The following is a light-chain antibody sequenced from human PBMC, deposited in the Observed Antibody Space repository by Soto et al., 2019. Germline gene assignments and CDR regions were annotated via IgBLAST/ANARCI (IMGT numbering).Light chain of an antibody. J-gene: IGKJ1*01. CDR1: QSVSSK. CDR2: GAS. V-gene: IGKV3-15*01. Sequence: IAMTQSPATLSVSPGERATLSFRASQSVSSKLAWYQQKPGQAPRLLIYGASTRATGIPARFSGSGSGTEFTLTISSLQSEDFAVYYCQQYNNWPRGFGQGT. CDR3: QQYNNWPRG.